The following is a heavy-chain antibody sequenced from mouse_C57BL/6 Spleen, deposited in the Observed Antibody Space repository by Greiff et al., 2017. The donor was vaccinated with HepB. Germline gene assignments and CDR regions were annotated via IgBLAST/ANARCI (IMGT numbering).Heavy chain of an antibody. D-gene: IGHD1-1*01. CDR1: GYAFSSSW. Sequence: VQLQQSGPELVKPGASVKISCKASGYAFSSSWMNWVKQRPGKGLEWIGRIYPGDGDTNYNGKFKGKATLTADKSSSTAYMQLSSLTSEDSAVCFCARSHYYGSSPWYFDVWGTGTTVTVSS. CDR3: ARSHYYGSSPWYFDV. V-gene: IGHV1-82*01. J-gene: IGHJ1*03. CDR2: IYPGDGDT.